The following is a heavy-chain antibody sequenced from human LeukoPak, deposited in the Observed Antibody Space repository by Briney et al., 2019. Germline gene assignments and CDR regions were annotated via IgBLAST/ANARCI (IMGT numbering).Heavy chain of an antibody. Sequence: ASMKVSCKASGYTFTNFDINWVRQATGQGLEWMGWISAYNGNTNYAQKLQGRVTMTTDTSTSTAYMELRSLRSDDTAVYYCARVLQYDILTGYLDYWGQGTLVTVSS. J-gene: IGHJ4*02. CDR3: ARVLQYDILTGYLDY. CDR2: ISAYNGNT. CDR1: GYTFTNFD. V-gene: IGHV1-18*01. D-gene: IGHD3-9*01.